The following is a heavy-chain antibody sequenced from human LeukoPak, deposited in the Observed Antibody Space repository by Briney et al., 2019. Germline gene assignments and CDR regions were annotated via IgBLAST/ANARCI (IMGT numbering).Heavy chain of an antibody. V-gene: IGHV1-2*02. CDR1: GYTFTGYY. Sequence: ASVKVSCKASGYTFTGYYMHWVRQAPGQGLEWMGWINPNSGGTNYAQKFQGRVTMTRDTSISTAYMELSRLRSDDTAVYYCAKDQEVYYYGSGSYFDYWGQGTLVTVSS. CDR2: INPNSGGT. CDR3: AKDQEVYYYGSGSYFDY. D-gene: IGHD3-10*01. J-gene: IGHJ4*02.